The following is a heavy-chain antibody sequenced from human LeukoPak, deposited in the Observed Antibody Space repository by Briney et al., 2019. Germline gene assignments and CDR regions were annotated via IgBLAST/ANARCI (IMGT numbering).Heavy chain of an antibody. CDR1: GGSISSYY. D-gene: IGHD3/OR15-3a*01. J-gene: IGHJ4*02. V-gene: IGHV4-59*08. CDR2: IYYSGST. Sequence: SETLSLTCTVSGGSISSYYWSWIRQPPGKGLEWIGYIYYSGSTNYNPSLKSRVAISVDTSKNQFSLNLSSVTAADTAVYYCARHARGTGYFDYWGQGTLVTVSS. CDR3: ARHARGTGYFDY.